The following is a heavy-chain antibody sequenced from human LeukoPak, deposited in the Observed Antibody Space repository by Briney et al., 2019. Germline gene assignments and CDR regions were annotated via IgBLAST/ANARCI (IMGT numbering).Heavy chain of an antibody. Sequence: GGSLRLSCAASGFTFSSYSMNWVRQAPGKGLQWVSSISTSSAYIHYADSVKGRFTISRDNAKNSLYLQMNSLRAEDTAVYYRARDEGSSGWYNYWGQGTLVTVSS. V-gene: IGHV3-21*01. CDR3: ARDEGSSGWYNY. CDR1: GFTFSSYS. D-gene: IGHD6-19*01. CDR2: ISTSSAYI. J-gene: IGHJ4*02.